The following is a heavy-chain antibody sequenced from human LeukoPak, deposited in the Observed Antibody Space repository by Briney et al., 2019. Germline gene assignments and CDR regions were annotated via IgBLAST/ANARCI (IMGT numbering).Heavy chain of an antibody. V-gene: IGHV3-64*01. CDR2: ISKNGRNK. CDR3: ARVASGSACAS. D-gene: IGHD6-19*01. CDR1: GFTLSSYS. Sequence: GGSLRLSCAASGFTLSSYSMHWVRQAPGKGLEFVSAISKNGRNKYYANSMKGRFTISRDISKNTLYRQMGSLRPEDMAVYYCARVASGSACASWGQGILVTVSS. J-gene: IGHJ1*01.